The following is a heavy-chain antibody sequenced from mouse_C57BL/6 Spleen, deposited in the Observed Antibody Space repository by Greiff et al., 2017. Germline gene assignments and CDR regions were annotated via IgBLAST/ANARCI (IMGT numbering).Heavy chain of an antibody. CDR2: IYPRSGNT. CDR3: ARLENGWLLL. D-gene: IGHD2-3*01. J-gene: IGHJ2*01. CDR1: GYTFTSYG. Sequence: VKLQESGAELARPGASVKLSCKASGYTFTSYGISWVKQRTGQGLEWIGEIYPRSGNTYYNEKFKGKATLTADKSSSTAYMELRSLTSEDSAVYFCARLENGWLLLWGQGTTLTVSS. V-gene: IGHV1-81*01.